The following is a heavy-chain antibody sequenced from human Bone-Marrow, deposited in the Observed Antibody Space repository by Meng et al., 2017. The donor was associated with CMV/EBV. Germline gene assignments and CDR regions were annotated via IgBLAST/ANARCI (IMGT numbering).Heavy chain of an antibody. CDR1: GLTFNSYS. Sequence: GGSLRLPCAASGLTFNSYSRNWVRQAPGKGLEWVSTISGGGGSTYSADSVKGRFTISRDSSKNTVYLQMNTLRAEDTAIDYCAKDRSSSFYYFDYWGQGTLVTVSS. CDR2: ISGGGGST. D-gene: IGHD6-13*01. CDR3: AKDRSSSFYYFDY. V-gene: IGHV3-23*01. J-gene: IGHJ4*02.